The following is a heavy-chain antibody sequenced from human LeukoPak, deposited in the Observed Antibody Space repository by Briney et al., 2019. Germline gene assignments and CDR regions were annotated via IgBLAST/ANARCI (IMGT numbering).Heavy chain of an antibody. CDR2: INPSGGST. J-gene: IGHJ4*02. CDR3: ARGTNIAVAGTWYYLDY. Sequence: ASVKVSCKASGYTFTSYYMHWVRQAPGQGLEWMGIINPSGGSTSYAQKFQGRVTMTRDMSTSTVYMELSSLRSEDTAVYYCARGTNIAVAGTWYYLDYWGQGTLVTVSS. V-gene: IGHV1-46*01. D-gene: IGHD6-19*01. CDR1: GYTFTSYY.